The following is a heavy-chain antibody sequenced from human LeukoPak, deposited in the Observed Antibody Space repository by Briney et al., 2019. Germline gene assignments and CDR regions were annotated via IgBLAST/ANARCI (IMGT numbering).Heavy chain of an antibody. CDR1: GGSISSYY. J-gene: IGHJ6*03. D-gene: IGHD3-22*01. Sequence: PSETLSLTCTVSGGSISSYYWSRIRQPPGKGLEWIGNIYYSGSTNYNPSLKSRVTISVDTSKNQFSLKLSSVTAADTAVYYCTRGSIAYYCMDVWGKGTTVTISS. CDR2: IYYSGST. V-gene: IGHV4-59*01. CDR3: TRGSIAYYCMDV.